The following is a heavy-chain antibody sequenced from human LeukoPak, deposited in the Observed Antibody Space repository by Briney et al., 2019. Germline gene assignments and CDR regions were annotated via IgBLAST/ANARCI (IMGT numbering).Heavy chain of an antibody. D-gene: IGHD6-19*01. CDR2: ISAYNGNT. CDR3: ARDLAYKSGIAVAGSIDY. Sequence: ASVNVSFKASGYTFTSYGISWVRQASGQGLEGMGWISAYNGNTNYAQKLQGRVTMTTDTSTSTAYMELRSLRSDDTAVYYCARDLAYKSGIAVAGSIDYWGQGTLVTVSS. CDR1: GYTFTSYG. J-gene: IGHJ4*02. V-gene: IGHV1-18*01.